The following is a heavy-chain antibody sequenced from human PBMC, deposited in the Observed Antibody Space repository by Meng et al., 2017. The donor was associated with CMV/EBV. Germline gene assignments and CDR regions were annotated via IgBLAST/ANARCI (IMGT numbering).Heavy chain of an antibody. V-gene: IGHV3-30*02. CDR3: AKEDGSGSYSIDY. J-gene: IGHJ4*02. Sequence: VQLGGSGGGVVQPGGSLRPSCAASGFTFSSYGMHWVRQAPGKGLEWVAFIRYDGSNKYYADSVKGRFTISRDNSKNTLYLQMNSLRAEDTAVYYCAKEDGSGSYSIDYWGQGTLVTVSS. D-gene: IGHD3-10*01. CDR2: IRYDGSNK. CDR1: GFTFSSYG.